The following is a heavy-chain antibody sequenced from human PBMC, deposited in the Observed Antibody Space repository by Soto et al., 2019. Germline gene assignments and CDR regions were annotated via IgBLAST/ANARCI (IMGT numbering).Heavy chain of an antibody. D-gene: IGHD1-26*01. CDR1: GDSFSDYY. CDR3: AIESVGATATLDYYYYYMDV. J-gene: IGHJ6*03. CDR2: INPNGGVT. Sequence: ASVKVSCKSSGDSFSDYYIHWVRQAPGQGFEWMGWINPNGGVTKYAQKFQGWVSMTRDTSIRTVYMQLSRLRYDDTAVYYCAIESVGATATLDYYYYYMDVWGTGTTVTVSS. V-gene: IGHV1-2*04.